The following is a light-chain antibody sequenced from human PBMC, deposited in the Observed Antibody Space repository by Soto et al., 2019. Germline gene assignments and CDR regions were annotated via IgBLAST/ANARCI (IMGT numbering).Light chain of an antibody. J-gene: IGKJ4*01. V-gene: IGKV1-5*03. CDR3: EQYSNYPLT. Sequence: DIQMTQSPSTLSASVGDRVTITCRASQSISTWLAWYQQNPGKAPKLLIYKASSLEGGVASRFSGSGSGTEFTLTVSRLKPDDFATYYCEQYSNYPLTVGGGTKVDIK. CDR1: QSISTW. CDR2: KAS.